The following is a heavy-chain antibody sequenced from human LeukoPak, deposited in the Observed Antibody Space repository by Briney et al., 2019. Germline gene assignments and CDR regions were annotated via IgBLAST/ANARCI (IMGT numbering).Heavy chain of an antibody. CDR3: ARGRSGSGSYYNGPLDI. J-gene: IGHJ3*02. Sequence: GGSLRLSCAASGFTFSSYWMSWVRQAPGKGLEWVANIKQDGSEKYYVDSVKGRFTISRDNAKNSLYLQMNSLRAEDTAVYYCARGRSGSGSYYNGPLDIWGQGTMVTVSS. D-gene: IGHD3-10*01. V-gene: IGHV3-7*01. CDR2: IKQDGSEK. CDR1: GFTFSSYW.